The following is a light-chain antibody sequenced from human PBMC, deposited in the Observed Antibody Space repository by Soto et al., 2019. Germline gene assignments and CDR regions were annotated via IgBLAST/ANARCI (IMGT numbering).Light chain of an antibody. CDR2: KAS. CDR3: QQYYSYWT. V-gene: IGKV1-5*03. CDR1: QSINTW. J-gene: IGKJ1*01. Sequence: DIQMTQSPSTLSAYVGDRVTITCRASQSINTWLAWHQQKPGKAPKLLIYKASTLESGVPSRFSGSGSGTEFTLTITSLQPDDFATYYCQQYYSYWTFGQGTKVDIK.